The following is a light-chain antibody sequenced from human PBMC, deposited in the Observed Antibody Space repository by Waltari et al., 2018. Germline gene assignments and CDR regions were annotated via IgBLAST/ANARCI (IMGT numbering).Light chain of an antibody. J-gene: IGLJ3*02. Sequence: QSVLTQPPSASGTPGQRVTISCSGSRPNIGNNYVYWYQQLPRTAPKLLIYRNNQRPSGVPDRFSGSKSGTSASLAISGLRSEDEADYYCAAWDDSLSGRVFGGGTKVTVL. CDR3: AAWDDSLSGRV. V-gene: IGLV1-47*01. CDR2: RNN. CDR1: RPNIGNNY.